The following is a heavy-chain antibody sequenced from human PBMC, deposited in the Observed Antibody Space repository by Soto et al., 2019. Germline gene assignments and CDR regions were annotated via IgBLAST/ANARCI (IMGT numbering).Heavy chain of an antibody. V-gene: IGHV1-69*13. D-gene: IGHD1-26*01. CDR2: IIPIFGTA. CDR3: ARGVPREPRGPLKYYFDY. CDR1: GGTFSSYA. Sequence: GASVKVSCKASGGTFSSYAISWVRQAPGQGLEWMGGIIPIFGTANYAQKFQGRVTITADESTSTAYMELSSLRSEDTAVYYCARGVPREPRGPLKYYFDYWGQGTLVTVTS. J-gene: IGHJ4*02.